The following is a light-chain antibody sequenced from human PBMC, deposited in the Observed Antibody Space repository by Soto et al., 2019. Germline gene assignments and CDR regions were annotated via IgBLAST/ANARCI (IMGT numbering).Light chain of an antibody. J-gene: IGKJ1*01. CDR3: QQRTDRPPWT. CDR1: QSISSSY. V-gene: IGKV3D-20*02. Sequence: EIVLTQSPGTLSLSPGEGAALSCRTSQSISSSYLAWYQQKPGQAPRLLIYAASSRATGIPDRFSGSGSGTDFTLTISRLEPEDFAVYYCQQRTDRPPWTFGQGTKVESK. CDR2: AAS.